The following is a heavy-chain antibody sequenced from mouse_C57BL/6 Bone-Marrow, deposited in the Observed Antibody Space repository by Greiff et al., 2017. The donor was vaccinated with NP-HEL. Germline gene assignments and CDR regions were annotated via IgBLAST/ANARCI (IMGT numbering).Heavy chain of an antibody. Sequence: EVHLVESGGDLVKPGGSLKLSCAASGFTFSSYGMSWVRQTPDKRLEWVATISSGGSYTYYPDSVKGRFTISRDNAKNTLYLQMSSLKSEDTAMYYCARYYYGSKFAYWGQGTLVTVSA. J-gene: IGHJ3*01. CDR2: ISSGGSYT. D-gene: IGHD1-1*01. V-gene: IGHV5-6*01. CDR3: ARYYYGSKFAY. CDR1: GFTFSSYG.